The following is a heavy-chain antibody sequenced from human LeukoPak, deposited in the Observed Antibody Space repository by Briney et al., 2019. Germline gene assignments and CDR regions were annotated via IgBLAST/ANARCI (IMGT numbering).Heavy chain of an antibody. CDR1: GYTFTSYG. CDR2: ISAYNGNT. CDR3: ARGGYYDSSGYTDY. Sequence: ASVKVSCKASGYTFTSYGISWVRQAPGQGLEWMGWISAYNGNTNYAQNLQGRVTMTTETSTSTAYMELRSLRSDDTAVYYCARGGYYDSSGYTDYWGQGTLVTVSS. J-gene: IGHJ4*02. D-gene: IGHD3-22*01. V-gene: IGHV1-18*01.